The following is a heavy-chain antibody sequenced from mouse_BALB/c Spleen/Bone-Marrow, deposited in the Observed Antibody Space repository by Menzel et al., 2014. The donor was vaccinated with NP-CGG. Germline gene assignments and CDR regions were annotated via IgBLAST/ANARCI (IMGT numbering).Heavy chain of an antibody. D-gene: IGHD2-14*01. J-gene: IGHJ3*01. CDR2: INPSTGYT. CDR3: ARYYRYDGFAY. Sequence: QVQLKQSGAELAEPGASVKMSCKASGYTFTSYWMHWVKQRPGQGLEWIGYINPSTGYTEYNQKFKDKATLTADKSSSTAYMQLSSLTSEDSAVYYCARYYRYDGFAYWGQGTLVTVSA. V-gene: IGHV1-7*01. CDR1: GYTFTSYW.